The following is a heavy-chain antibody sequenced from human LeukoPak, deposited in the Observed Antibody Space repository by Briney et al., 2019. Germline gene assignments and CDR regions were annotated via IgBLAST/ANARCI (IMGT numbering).Heavy chain of an antibody. Sequence: SEGSLRLSCAASGFTFSNYWMSWFRQAPGKGLEWVAIIKNDGSETYYVDSVRGRFTISRDTAKTSLFLQMSTLRAEDTAVYYCARDPLRGDGYAFDNWGQGTQVTVSS. J-gene: IGHJ4*02. CDR3: ARDPLRGDGYAFDN. D-gene: IGHD5-24*01. CDR2: IKNDGSET. CDR1: GFTFSNYW. V-gene: IGHV3-7*01.